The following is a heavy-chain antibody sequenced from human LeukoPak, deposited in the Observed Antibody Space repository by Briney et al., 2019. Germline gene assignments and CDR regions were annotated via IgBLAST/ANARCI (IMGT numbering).Heavy chain of an antibody. CDR2: MNPNSGNT. D-gene: IGHD3-16*01. CDR3: ARVVGDYNGLFDY. V-gene: IGHV1-8*03. CDR1: GNTFTIYD. J-gene: IGHJ4*02. Sequence: GASVKVSCKASGNTFTIYDINWVRQATGQGLEWMGWMNPNSGNTGYAQKFQGRVTITRNTSISTAYMELSSLRSEDTAVYYCARVVGDYNGLFDYWGQGTLVTVSS.